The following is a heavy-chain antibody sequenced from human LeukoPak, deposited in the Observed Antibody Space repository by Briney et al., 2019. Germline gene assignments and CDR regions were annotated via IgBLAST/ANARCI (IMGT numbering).Heavy chain of an antibody. V-gene: IGHV3-30*02. Sequence: GGSLRLSCAASGFTFSSYGMHWVRQAPGKGLEWVAFIRYDGSNKYYADSVKGRFTISRDNSKNTLYLQMNSLRAEDTAVYYCARGFGVRGVRGYYYHGMDVWGQGTTVTVSS. CDR1: GFTFSSYG. J-gene: IGHJ6*02. CDR2: IRYDGSNK. D-gene: IGHD3-10*01. CDR3: ARGFGVRGVRGYYYHGMDV.